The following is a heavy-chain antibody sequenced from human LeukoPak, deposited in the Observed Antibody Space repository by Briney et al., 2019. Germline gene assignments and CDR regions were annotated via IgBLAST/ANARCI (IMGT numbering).Heavy chain of an antibody. CDR3: ARGRYYDSSGYYEDAFDI. Sequence: GESLKISCKASGYSFINYWIGWVRQMPGKGLEWMGINYPGDSDTRYSPSFQGQVTISADKSISTAYLQWSSLKASDTAMYYCARGRYYDSSGYYEDAFDIWGQGTMVTVSS. V-gene: IGHV5-51*01. CDR2: NYPGDSDT. J-gene: IGHJ3*02. D-gene: IGHD3-22*01. CDR1: GYSFINYW.